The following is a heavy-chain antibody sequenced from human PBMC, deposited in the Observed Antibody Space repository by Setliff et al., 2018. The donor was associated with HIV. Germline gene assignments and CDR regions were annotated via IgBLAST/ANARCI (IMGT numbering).Heavy chain of an antibody. CDR2: IGKDGSEK. CDR3: AGSRGYFVQAD. D-gene: IGHD1-1*01. CDR1: GFTFTNYW. Sequence: GGSLRLSCAASGFTFTNYWMNWVRQAPGKGLEWVANIGKDGSEKYYVESVKGRFSISRDNTKNLLYLEMNSLRAEDAAVYYCAGSRGYFVQADWGQGTLVTVSS. J-gene: IGHJ4*02. V-gene: IGHV3-7*01.